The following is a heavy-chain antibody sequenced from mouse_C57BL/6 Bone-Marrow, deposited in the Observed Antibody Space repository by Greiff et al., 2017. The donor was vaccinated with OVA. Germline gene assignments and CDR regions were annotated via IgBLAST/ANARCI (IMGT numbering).Heavy chain of an antibody. CDR1: GYTFTSYW. Sequence: QVQLQQPGAELVMPGASVKLSCKASGYTFTSYWMHWVKQRPGQGLEWIGEIDPSDSYTNYNQKFKGKSTLTVDKSSSTAYMQLSSLTSEDSAVYYCARTATVVATSSSWYFDVWGTGTTVTVSS. V-gene: IGHV1-69*01. J-gene: IGHJ1*03. D-gene: IGHD1-1*01. CDR2: IDPSDSYT. CDR3: ARTATVVATSSSWYFDV.